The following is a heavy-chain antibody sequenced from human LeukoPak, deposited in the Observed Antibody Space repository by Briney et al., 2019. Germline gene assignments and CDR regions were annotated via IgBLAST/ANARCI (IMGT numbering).Heavy chain of an antibody. J-gene: IGHJ4*02. V-gene: IGHV1-2*06. Sequence: GASVKVSCKASGYTFTGHYIHWVRQAPGQGLEWMGRINPNSGDTNYAQKFQGRVTVTRDTSISTAYMELTRLTYDDTAVYYCARARVSVSPSSDYWGQGTLFTVSS. CDR1: GYTFTGHY. D-gene: IGHD6-6*01. CDR3: ARARVSVSPSSDY. CDR2: INPNSGDT.